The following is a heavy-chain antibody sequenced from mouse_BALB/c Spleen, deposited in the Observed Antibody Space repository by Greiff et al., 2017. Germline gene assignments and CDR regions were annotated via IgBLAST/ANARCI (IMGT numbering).Heavy chain of an antibody. CDR2: IWSGGST. V-gene: IGHV2-2*02. CDR1: GFSLTSYG. CDR3: ARTYYYIPFAY. J-gene: IGHJ3*01. Sequence: QVQLQQSGPGLVQPSQSLSITCTVSGFSLTSYGVHWVRQSPGKGLEWLGVIWSGGSTDYNAAFISRLSISKDNSKSQVFFKMNSLQANDTAIYYCARTYYYIPFAYWGQGTLVTVSA. D-gene: IGHD2-12*01.